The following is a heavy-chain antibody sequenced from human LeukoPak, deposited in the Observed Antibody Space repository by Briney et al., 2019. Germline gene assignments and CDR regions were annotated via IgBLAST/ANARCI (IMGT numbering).Heavy chain of an antibody. Sequence: GESLKISCKGSGYSFTSYRIGWVRQMPGKGLEWMGIIYPGDPDTRYSPSFQGQVTISADKSISTAYLQWSSLKASDTAMYYCATSNSSGGSPDAFDIWGQGTMVTVSS. J-gene: IGHJ3*02. CDR3: ATSNSSGGSPDAFDI. D-gene: IGHD6-19*01. CDR2: IYPGDPDT. CDR1: GYSFTSYR. V-gene: IGHV5-51*01.